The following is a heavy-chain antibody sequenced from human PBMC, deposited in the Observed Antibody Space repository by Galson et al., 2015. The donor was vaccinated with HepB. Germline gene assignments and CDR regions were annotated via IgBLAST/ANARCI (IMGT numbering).Heavy chain of an antibody. CDR2: ISSSSSYI. CDR3: ARDPKAVAGN. D-gene: IGHD6-19*01. Sequence: SLRLSCAASGFTFSSYSMNWVRQAPGKGLEWVSSISSSSSYIYYADSVKGRFTISGDNAKNSLYLQMNSLRAEDTAVYYCARDPKAVAGNWGQGTLVTVSS. V-gene: IGHV3-21*01. J-gene: IGHJ4*02. CDR1: GFTFSSYS.